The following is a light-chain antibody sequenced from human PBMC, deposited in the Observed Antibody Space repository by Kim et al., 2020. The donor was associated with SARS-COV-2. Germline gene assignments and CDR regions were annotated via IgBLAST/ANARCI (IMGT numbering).Light chain of an antibody. V-gene: IGLV3-1*01. CDR3: QTWDSSSVI. Sequence: SYELTQPPSVSVSPGQTASITCSGDKLEDKYVCWYQQKAGQSPVLLIYQDNKWSSGIPERFSGSNSGNTATLTIAGTQAMDEADYYCQTWDSSSVIFGGGTQLTVL. J-gene: IGLJ2*01. CDR2: QDN. CDR1: KLEDKY.